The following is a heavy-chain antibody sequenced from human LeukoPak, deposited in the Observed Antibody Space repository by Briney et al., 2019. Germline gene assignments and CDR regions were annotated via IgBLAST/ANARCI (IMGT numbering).Heavy chain of an antibody. D-gene: IGHD6-13*01. CDR1: GFTFSSYG. CDR2: IRYDGSNK. Sequence: PGGSLRLSCAASGFTFSSYGMHWVRQAPGKGLEWVAFIRYDGSNKYYADSVKGRFTISRDNSKNTLYLQMNGLRAEDTAVYYCAKDLSSWVYNWFDPWGQGTLVTVSS. CDR3: AKDLSSWVYNWFDP. J-gene: IGHJ5*02. V-gene: IGHV3-30*02.